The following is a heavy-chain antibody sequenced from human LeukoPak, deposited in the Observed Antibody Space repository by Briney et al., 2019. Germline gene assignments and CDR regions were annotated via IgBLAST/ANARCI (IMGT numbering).Heavy chain of an antibody. D-gene: IGHD1-1*01. J-gene: IGHJ6*02. V-gene: IGHV4-4*02. Sequence: SETLSLTCAVSVDSISSSKWWSWVRQAPGKGLEWIGEIHHGGSTNYNPSLKSRVTISIDKSKNEFSLKMSSVTAADTAVYYCARSRDTTNYYGVDVWGQGTTVTVSS. CDR3: ARSRDTTNYYGVDV. CDR1: VDSISSSKW. CDR2: IHHGGST.